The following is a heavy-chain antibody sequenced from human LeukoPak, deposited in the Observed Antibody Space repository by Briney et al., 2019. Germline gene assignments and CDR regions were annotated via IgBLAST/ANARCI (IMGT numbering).Heavy chain of an antibody. CDR3: ARGTVTTRWYFDL. V-gene: IGHV4-61*02. Sequence: SQTLPLTCTVSGGSISSGSYYWSWIRPPAGKVLEWIGRIYTSGSTNYNPSLKSRVTISVDTSKNQFSLKLSSVTAADTAVYYCARGTVTTRWYFDLWGRGTLVTVSS. J-gene: IGHJ2*01. CDR1: GGSISSGSYY. CDR2: IYTSGST. D-gene: IGHD4-17*01.